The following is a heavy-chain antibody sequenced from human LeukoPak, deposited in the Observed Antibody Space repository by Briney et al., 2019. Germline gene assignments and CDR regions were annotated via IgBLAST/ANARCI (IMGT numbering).Heavy chain of an antibody. J-gene: IGHJ4*02. CDR2: ISSTGGTA. Sequence: RTGGSLRLSCAASGFTFSSFGMSWVRQAPGKGLEWVSAISSTGGTAYYADSVKGRFTISRDNSKNTLYLQMNSLRAEDTAVYYCARGPSGYHNTGGQGTLVTVSS. CDR3: ARGPSGYHNT. V-gene: IGHV3-23*01. D-gene: IGHD5-12*01. CDR1: GFTFSSFG.